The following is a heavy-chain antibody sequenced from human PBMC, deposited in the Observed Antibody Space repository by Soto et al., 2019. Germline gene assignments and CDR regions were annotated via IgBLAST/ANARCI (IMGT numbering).Heavy chain of an antibody. Sequence: QAQLVQSGAEVKKPGASVKVSCKASGYTFTGYYINWVRQATGQGLEWMGWMNPNSGNTGYAQNFQGRVTKTRDNSITTAYMELTSLRDDDSAVDYCAGEKVGTTGIDFWGQGTLVTVSS. CDR3: AGEKVGTTGIDF. D-gene: IGHD1-26*01. CDR1: GYTFTGYY. V-gene: IGHV1-8*01. J-gene: IGHJ4*02. CDR2: MNPNSGNT.